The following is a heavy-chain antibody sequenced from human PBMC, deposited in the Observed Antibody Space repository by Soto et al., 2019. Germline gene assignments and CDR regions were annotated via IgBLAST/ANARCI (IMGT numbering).Heavy chain of an antibody. CDR2: ISPYNGNT. CDR3: ARDPYGDYVGGVFDY. V-gene: IGHV1-18*04. D-gene: IGHD4-17*01. J-gene: IGHJ4*02. Sequence: QVQLVQSGAEVKKPGASVKVSCKASGYTFISYGISWVRQAPGQGLEWMGWISPYNGNTNYVQKVQGRVTMTTDTSTRTAYMDLRSLRSDDTAVYYCARDPYGDYVGGVFDYWGQGTLVTVSS. CDR1: GYTFISYG.